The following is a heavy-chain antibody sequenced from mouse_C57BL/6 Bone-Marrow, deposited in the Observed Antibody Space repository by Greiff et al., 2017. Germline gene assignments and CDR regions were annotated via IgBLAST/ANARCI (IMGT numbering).Heavy chain of an antibody. J-gene: IGHJ2*01. CDR2: INPNSGGT. V-gene: IGHV1-18*01. CDR3: ERRGVQTIDY. Sequence: EVQLQQSGPELVKPGASVKIPCQASGYTFTDYNMDWVKQSHGKSLEWIGDINPNSGGTIYNQKFKGKATLTVDKSSSTAYMELRSLTSADTAVYNFERRGVQTIDYWGQGTTLTVSS. CDR1: GYTFTDYN.